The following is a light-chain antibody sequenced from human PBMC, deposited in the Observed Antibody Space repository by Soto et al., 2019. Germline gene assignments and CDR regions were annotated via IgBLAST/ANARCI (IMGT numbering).Light chain of an antibody. CDR3: EQRSNCPYT. CDR1: QSVSSD. V-gene: IGKV3-11*01. J-gene: IGKJ5*01. Sequence: TIFLSRNEIDPLSCRASQSVSSDLAWYQQKPGQAPRLLIYGASTRATGIPARFSGSGSGTEFTLSIRSLDSEDFAVYFCEQRSNCPYTFGQGTRLEI. CDR2: GAS.